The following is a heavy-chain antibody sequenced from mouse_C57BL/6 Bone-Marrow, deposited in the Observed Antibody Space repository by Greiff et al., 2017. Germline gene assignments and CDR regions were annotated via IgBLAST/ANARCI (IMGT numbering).Heavy chain of an antibody. CDR1: GYSFTGYY. D-gene: IGHD2-4*01. CDR3: ARGGLGGFAY. J-gene: IGHJ3*01. V-gene: IGHV1-42*01. CDR2: INPSTGGT. Sequence: EVHLVESGPELVKPGASVKISCKASGYSFTGYYMNWVKQSPEKSLEWIGEINPSTGGTTYNQKFKAKATLTVDKSSSTAYMQLKSLTSEDSAVYYCARGGLGGFAYWGQGTLVTVSA.